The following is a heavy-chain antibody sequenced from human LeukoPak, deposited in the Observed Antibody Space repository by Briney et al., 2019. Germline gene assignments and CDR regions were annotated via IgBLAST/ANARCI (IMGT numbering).Heavy chain of an antibody. Sequence: SETLSLTCAVYGGSFSGYYWSWIRQPPGKGLEWIGEINHSGSTNYNPSLKSRVTMSVDTSKNQFSLKLSSVTAADTAVYYCARGPYNYYDSSGYYTKYFQHWGQGTLVTVSS. V-gene: IGHV4-34*01. CDR2: INHSGST. D-gene: IGHD3-22*01. CDR3: ARGPYNYYDSSGYYTKYFQH. CDR1: GGSFSGYY. J-gene: IGHJ1*01.